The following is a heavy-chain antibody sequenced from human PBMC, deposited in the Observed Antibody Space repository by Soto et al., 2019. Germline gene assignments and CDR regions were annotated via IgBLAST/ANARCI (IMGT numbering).Heavy chain of an antibody. J-gene: IGHJ4*02. Sequence: ASVKVSCKASGYTFTSYGISWVRQAPGQGLEWMGWISAYNGNTNYAQKLQGRVTMTTDTSKSTAYMELRSLRSDDTAVYYCARGDIVVVPAAGVDCFDYWGQGTLVTVSS. V-gene: IGHV1-18*01. D-gene: IGHD2-2*01. CDR1: GYTFTSYG. CDR3: ARGDIVVVPAAGVDCFDY. CDR2: ISAYNGNT.